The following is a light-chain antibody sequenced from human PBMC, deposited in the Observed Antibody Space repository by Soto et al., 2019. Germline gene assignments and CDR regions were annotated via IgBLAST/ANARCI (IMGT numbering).Light chain of an antibody. J-gene: IGLJ1*01. V-gene: IGLV2-8*01. CDR2: EVS. Sequence: QAVVTQPPSASGSPGQSVTISCTGTSSDVGGYNYVSWYQQHPGKAPKLMIYEVSKRPSGVPDRFSGSKSDNTASLTVSGLQAEDEADYYCSSYAGNLYVFGTGTKLTVL. CDR3: SSYAGNLYV. CDR1: SSDVGGYNY.